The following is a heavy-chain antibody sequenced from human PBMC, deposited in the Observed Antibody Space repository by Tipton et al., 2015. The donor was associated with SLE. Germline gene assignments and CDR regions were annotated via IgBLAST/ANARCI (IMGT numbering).Heavy chain of an antibody. V-gene: IGHV4-59*01. CDR2: IYYSGST. D-gene: IGHD3-3*01. CDR3: ARSPGRLRSMDY. J-gene: IGHJ4*02. CDR1: GGSINSYY. Sequence: TLSLTCTVSGGSINSYYWSWIRQPPGKGLEWIGYIYYSGSTNYKPSLKSRVTISVDTSKNQFSLKLNSVTAADTAMYFCARSPGRLRSMDYWGQETLVTVSS.